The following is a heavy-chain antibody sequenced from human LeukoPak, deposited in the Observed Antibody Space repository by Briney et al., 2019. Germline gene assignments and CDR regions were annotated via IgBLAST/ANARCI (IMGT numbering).Heavy chain of an antibody. J-gene: IGHJ6*02. CDR3: ARAEMRFGELSRYGMDV. CDR2: ISSSSSYI. V-gene: IGHV3-21*01. D-gene: IGHD3-10*01. CDR1: GFTLSNYI. Sequence: GGSLRLSCAASGFTLSNYIMNWVRQAPGKGLEWVSSISSSSSYIYYADSVKGRFTISRDNAKNSLYLQMNSLRAEDTAVYYCARAEMRFGELSRYGMDVWGQGTMLTVSS.